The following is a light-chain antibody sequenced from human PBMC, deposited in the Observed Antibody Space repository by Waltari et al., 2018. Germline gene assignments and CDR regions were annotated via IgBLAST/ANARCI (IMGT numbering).Light chain of an antibody. J-gene: IGLJ3*02. CDR3: ALSRGSGIWV. V-gene: IGLV8-61*01. CDR1: SGSVSAAHH. Sequence: QTVVTQEPSLSVSPGGTVTLTCGLSSGSVSAAHHPYWFQQAPGPAHPTLTFDTTSRSSGVPDRCSRSILYNKAALTITGAQAEDECDYYCALSRGSGIWVFGGGTKLTVL. CDR2: DTT.